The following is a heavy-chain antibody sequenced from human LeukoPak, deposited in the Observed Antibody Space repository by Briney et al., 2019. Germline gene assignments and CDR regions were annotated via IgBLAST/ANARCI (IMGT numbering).Heavy chain of an antibody. V-gene: IGHV3-43D*04. CDR3: AKPYYDSSGYYYFDY. Sequence: GGSLRLSCAASGFTFDDYAMHWARQAPGKGLEWVSLISWDGGSTYYADSVKGRFTISRDNSKNSLYLQMNSLRAEDTALYYCAKPYYDSSGYYYFDYWGQGTLVTVSS. D-gene: IGHD3-22*01. CDR1: GFTFDDYA. J-gene: IGHJ4*02. CDR2: ISWDGGST.